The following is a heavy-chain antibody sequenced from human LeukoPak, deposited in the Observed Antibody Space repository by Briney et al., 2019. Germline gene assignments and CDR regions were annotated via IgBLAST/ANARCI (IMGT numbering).Heavy chain of an antibody. CDR1: GFTFSTHS. CDR2: ISSSGSTI. D-gene: IGHD5-12*01. Sequence: GGSLRLSCAASGFTFSTHSMHWVRQAPGKGLEWVSYISSSGSTIYYADSVKGRFTISRDNAKNSLYLQMNSLRAEDTAVYYCAREGYSGYDCFDYWGQGTLVTVSS. V-gene: IGHV3-48*04. J-gene: IGHJ4*02. CDR3: AREGYSGYDCFDY.